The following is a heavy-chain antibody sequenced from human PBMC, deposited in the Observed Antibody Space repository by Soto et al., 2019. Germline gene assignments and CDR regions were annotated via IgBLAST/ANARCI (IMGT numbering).Heavy chain of an antibody. CDR1: GFTFSSYG. Sequence: RLGGSLRLSCAASGFTFSSYGMHWVRQAPGKGLEWVAVISYDGSNKYYADSVKGRFTISRDNSKNTLYLQMNSLRAEDKAVYYCAKDLSEGKQLEQYYYYYGMDVWGQGTTVTVSS. D-gene: IGHD1-1*01. J-gene: IGHJ6*02. CDR3: AKDLSEGKQLEQYYYYYGMDV. CDR2: ISYDGSNK. V-gene: IGHV3-30*18.